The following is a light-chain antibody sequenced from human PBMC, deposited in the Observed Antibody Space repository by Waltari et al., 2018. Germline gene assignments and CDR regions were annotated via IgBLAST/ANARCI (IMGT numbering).Light chain of an antibody. CDR2: SAS. CDR1: QSVSNY. CDR3: QQTYTTPIT. Sequence: DIQMTQSPSSLSASVGDTATITCRTSQSVSNYFNWYQQRPGRAPELLIYSASILQNGVPSRFSGSGSKTDFTLTITSLQPEDFATYYCQQTYTTPITFGQGTRLEIK. J-gene: IGKJ5*01. V-gene: IGKV1-39*01.